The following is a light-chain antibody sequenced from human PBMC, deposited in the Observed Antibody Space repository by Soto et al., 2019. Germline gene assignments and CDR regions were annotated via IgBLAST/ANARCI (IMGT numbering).Light chain of an antibody. J-gene: IGLJ3*02. Sequence: QPVLTQSPSASASLGASVKLTCTLSGGHSNYAIAWHQQPPQKGPRFLMRVDSDGRHTKGDGIPDRFSGSSSGAERYLSISSLQSEDEADYYCQTWATGIRVFGGGTKLTVL. CDR3: QTWATGIRV. V-gene: IGLV4-69*01. CDR2: VDSDGRH. CDR1: GGHSNYA.